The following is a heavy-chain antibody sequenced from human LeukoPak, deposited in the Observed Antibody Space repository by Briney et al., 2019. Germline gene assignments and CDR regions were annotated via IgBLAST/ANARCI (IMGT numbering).Heavy chain of an antibody. D-gene: IGHD2-2*01. CDR3: VRDRTKYCSSTSCPLDY. CDR2: INPNSGGT. V-gene: IGHV1-2*02. J-gene: IGHJ4*02. CDR1: GYTFTSYS. Sequence: GASVKVSCKASGYTFTSYSMHWGRQAPGQGLEWMGWINPNSGGTNYAQKFQGRVIMTRDTSISTAYMELSRLRTDDTAVYYCVRDRTKYCSSTSCPLDYWGQGTLVTVSS.